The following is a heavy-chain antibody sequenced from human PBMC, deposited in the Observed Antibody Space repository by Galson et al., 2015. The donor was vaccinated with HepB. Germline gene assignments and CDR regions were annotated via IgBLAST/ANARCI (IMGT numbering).Heavy chain of an antibody. V-gene: IGHV1-46*03. D-gene: IGHD1-1*01. CDR3: AREEVQLEGGYYYYYGMDV. CDR1: GYTLTELS. Sequence: SVKVSCKVSGYTLTELSMHWVRQAPGQGLEWMGIINPSGGSTSYAQKFQGRVTMTRDTSTSTVYMELSSPRSEDTAVYYCAREEVQLEGGYYYYYGMDVWGQGTTVTVSS. J-gene: IGHJ6*02. CDR2: INPSGGST.